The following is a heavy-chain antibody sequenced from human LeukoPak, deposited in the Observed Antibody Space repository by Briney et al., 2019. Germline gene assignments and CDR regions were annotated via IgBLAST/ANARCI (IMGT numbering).Heavy chain of an antibody. Sequence: ASVKVSCKASGYTFTGYYMYWVRQAPGQGLEWMGIINPSGGSIRYAQKFQGRVTITRDTSTSTVYMELSSLRSEDTAVYYCARGRNYYDSSRYYYEGDAFDIWGQGTMVTVSS. CDR3: ARGRNYYDSSRYYYEGDAFDI. CDR2: INPSGGSI. J-gene: IGHJ3*02. D-gene: IGHD3-22*01. CDR1: GYTFTGYY. V-gene: IGHV1-46*01.